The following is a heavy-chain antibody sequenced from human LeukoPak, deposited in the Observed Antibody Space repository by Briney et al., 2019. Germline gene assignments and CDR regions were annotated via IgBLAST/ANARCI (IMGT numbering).Heavy chain of an antibody. CDR1: GFTFSSYA. J-gene: IGHJ4*02. Sequence: GGSLRLSCAASGFTFSSYAMSWVRQAPGKGLEWVSAISGSGGSTYYADSVKGRFTISRDNSKNTLYLQMNSLRAEDTAVYYCAKDAATNYYDSSGSTYYFDYWGQGTLVTVS. CDR2: ISGSGGST. V-gene: IGHV3-23*01. CDR3: AKDAATNYYDSSGSTYYFDY. D-gene: IGHD3-22*01.